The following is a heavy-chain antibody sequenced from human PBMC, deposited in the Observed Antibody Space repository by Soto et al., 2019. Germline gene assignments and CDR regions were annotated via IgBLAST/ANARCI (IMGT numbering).Heavy chain of an antibody. CDR1: GFTFSSYG. Sequence: QVQLVESGGGVVQPGRSLRLSCAASGFTFSSYGMHWVRQAPGKGLEWGAVVSYDGSNKYYADSLKGRFTISRDNSNNTLHLQMNSLRAEDTAVYYCATYHGSGSYGAFDIWGQGTMVTVSS. CDR3: ATYHGSGSYGAFDI. J-gene: IGHJ3*02. D-gene: IGHD3-10*01. CDR2: VSYDGSNK. V-gene: IGHV3-30*03.